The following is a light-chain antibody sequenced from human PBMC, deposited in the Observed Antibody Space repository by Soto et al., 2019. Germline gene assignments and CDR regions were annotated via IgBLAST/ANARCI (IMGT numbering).Light chain of an antibody. CDR1: SSNLGTYY. CDR3: ASWDARLSGWV. J-gene: IGLJ3*02. Sequence: QSVVTQPPSASGTPGQRVTISCSGSSSNLGTYYVDWYQHLPGTAPKLLIYSDSQRPSGVPDRFSASKSGASASLVISGLRSEDEADYYCASWDARLSGWVFGGGTKVTVL. V-gene: IGLV1-47*02. CDR2: SDS.